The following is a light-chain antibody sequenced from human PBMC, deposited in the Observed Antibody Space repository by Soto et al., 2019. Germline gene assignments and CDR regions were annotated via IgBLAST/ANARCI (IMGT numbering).Light chain of an antibody. CDR2: AVS. CDR3: LQDYNYPPT. V-gene: IGKV1-6*01. CDR1: QGIRND. J-gene: IGKJ1*01. Sequence: AIQMTQSPSSLSASVGDRVTITCRASQGIRNDLGWYQQKPGKAPKRLSYAVSTLQSGVPSRFSGSGSGTDFSLTISSLQPEDFATYYCLQDYNYPPTFGQGTKVEIK.